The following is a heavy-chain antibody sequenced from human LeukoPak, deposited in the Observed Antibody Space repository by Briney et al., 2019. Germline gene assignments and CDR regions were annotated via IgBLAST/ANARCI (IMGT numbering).Heavy chain of an antibody. CDR1: GFTFSNYS. V-gene: IGHV3-21*01. Sequence: KTGGSLRLSCAASGFTFSNYSMNWVRQAPGKGLEWVSSISGSSSYIYYANSVKGRFTISRDNAKNSLYLQMNSLRAEDTAVYYCARDDGSRRYFDWLAVADYWGQGILVTVSS. CDR2: ISGSSSYI. CDR3: ARDDGSRRYFDWLAVADY. D-gene: IGHD3-9*01. J-gene: IGHJ4*02.